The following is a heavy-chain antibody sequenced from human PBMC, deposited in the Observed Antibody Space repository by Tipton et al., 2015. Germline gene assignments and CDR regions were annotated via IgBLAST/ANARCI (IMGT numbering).Heavy chain of an antibody. D-gene: IGHD2-2*01. CDR1: GESFSGYY. CDR2: IHYNRNT. CDR3: ARALRTSNWHYSYYGMDV. J-gene: IGHJ6*02. V-gene: IGHV4-34*01. Sequence: TLSLTCSVYGESFSGYYWTWIRQSPGKGLEWLGGIHYNRNTNYNPSLENRLTLSVDTSSNQFALKLTSVTAADTALYYCARALRTSNWHYSYYGMDVWGQGTTVIVSS.